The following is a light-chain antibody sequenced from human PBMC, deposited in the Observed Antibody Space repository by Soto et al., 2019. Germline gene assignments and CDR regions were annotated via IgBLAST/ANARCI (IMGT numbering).Light chain of an antibody. CDR2: DTS. J-gene: IGKJ2*01. Sequence: EIVLTQSPATLSLSPGERATLSCRASQSVSSSLAWYRQKPGQAPGLLIYDTSKRATGIPARFSGSGSGTDFTLTISSLEPEDFAVYYCQQRSDWPRTFGQGTKLEVK. V-gene: IGKV3-11*01. CDR3: QQRSDWPRT. CDR1: QSVSSS.